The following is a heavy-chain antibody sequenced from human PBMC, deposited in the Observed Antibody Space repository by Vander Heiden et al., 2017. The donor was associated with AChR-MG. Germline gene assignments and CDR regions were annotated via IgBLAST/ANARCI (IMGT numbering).Heavy chain of an antibody. CDR2: LSPSGSN. Sequence: VQLQESGPGLVKPSETLSLTCTVSGASISNYYWSWIRQPAGKGLEWIGRLSPSGSNNYNPSLRSRVTMSVDTSENQFSLKLSSVTAADTAVYYCARGITGTTVSVWGQGALVTVSS. CDR1: GASISNYY. D-gene: IGHD1-20*01. CDR3: ARGITGTTVSV. V-gene: IGHV4-4*07. J-gene: IGHJ4*02.